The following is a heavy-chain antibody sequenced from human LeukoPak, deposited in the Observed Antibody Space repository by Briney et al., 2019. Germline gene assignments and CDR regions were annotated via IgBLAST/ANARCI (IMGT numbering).Heavy chain of an antibody. Sequence: GGSLRLSCAASGFTFSSYSMNWVRQAPGKGLEWVSYISSSSTIYYADSVRGRFTISRNNAKNSLYLQMNSLRAEDTAVYYCAPILRSGSEDYWGQGTLVTASS. CDR3: APILRSGSEDY. CDR2: ISSSSTI. D-gene: IGHD6-19*01. V-gene: IGHV3-48*01. J-gene: IGHJ4*02. CDR1: GFTFSSYS.